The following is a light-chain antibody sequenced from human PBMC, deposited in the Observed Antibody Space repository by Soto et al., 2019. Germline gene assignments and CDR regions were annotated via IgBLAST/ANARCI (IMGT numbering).Light chain of an antibody. J-gene: IGLJ2*01. V-gene: IGLV2-23*01. CDR1: RYDVGYDDL. CDR3: CSFALTGSGV. Sequence: QSALTQPASVSGSPGQSITISCTGTRYDVGYDDLVSWYQHHPGTAPKLIIFDDRRRPSGVSTRFSGSKSGNSASLTISGVQAEAESECHCCSFALTGSGVFGGGTKLTVL. CDR2: DDR.